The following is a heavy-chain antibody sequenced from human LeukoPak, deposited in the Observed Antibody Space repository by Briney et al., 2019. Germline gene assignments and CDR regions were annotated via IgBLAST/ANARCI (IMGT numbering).Heavy chain of an antibody. CDR2: ISYDGSNK. CDR1: GFTFSDYA. J-gene: IGHJ4*02. V-gene: IGHV3-30*18. CDR3: AKLPYYDSSGSFDY. D-gene: IGHD3-22*01. Sequence: PGGSLRLSCAASGFTFSDYAMSWVRQAPGKGLEWVAVISYDGSNKYYADSVKGRFTISRDNSKNTLYLQMNSLRAEDTAVYYCAKLPYYDSSGSFDYWGQGTLVTVSS.